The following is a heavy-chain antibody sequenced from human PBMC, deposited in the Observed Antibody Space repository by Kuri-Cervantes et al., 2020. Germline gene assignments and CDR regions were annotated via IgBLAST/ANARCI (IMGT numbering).Heavy chain of an antibody. D-gene: IGHD3-10*01. Sequence: ASVKVSCKVSGYTLTELSMHWVRQAPGKGLEWMGGFDPEDGETIYAQKFQGRVTMTEDTSTDTAYMELSSLRSEDMAVHYCATCTVRGVPGYYYYGMDVWGQGTTVTVSS. V-gene: IGHV1-24*01. J-gene: IGHJ6*02. CDR1: GYTLTELS. CDR3: ATCTVRGVPGYYYYGMDV. CDR2: FDPEDGET.